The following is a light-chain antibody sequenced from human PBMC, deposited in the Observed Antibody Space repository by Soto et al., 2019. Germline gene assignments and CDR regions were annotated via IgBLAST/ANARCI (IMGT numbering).Light chain of an antibody. CDR2: VAS. Sequence: EIVMTRSPATLSASPGERATLSCRASQSVSSNLAWYQQKPGQTPKLLIYVASTRATGIPARFSGSGSGTEFTLTISSLQSEDFAVYYCQQYNVWPLTFGGGTKVEFK. J-gene: IGKJ4*01. CDR3: QQYNVWPLT. CDR1: QSVSSN. V-gene: IGKV3-15*01.